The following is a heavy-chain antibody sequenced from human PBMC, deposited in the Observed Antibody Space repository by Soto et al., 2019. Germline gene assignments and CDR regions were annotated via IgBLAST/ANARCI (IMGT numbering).Heavy chain of an antibody. Sequence: LGASLKISCKGSGSSFTSYWIGWVRQMPGKGLEGMGIIYTGDSDTRYSPSFQGQVTISADKSISTAYLQWSSLKASDTAMYYCARLTQFSSTRCYPGKKVYYCYGQEVSAQGTSDTVSS. D-gene: IGHD2-2*01. J-gene: IGHJ6*02. CDR2: IYTGDSDT. V-gene: IGHV5-51*01. CDR3: ARLTQFSSTRCYPGKKVYYCYGQEV. CDR1: GSSFTSYW.